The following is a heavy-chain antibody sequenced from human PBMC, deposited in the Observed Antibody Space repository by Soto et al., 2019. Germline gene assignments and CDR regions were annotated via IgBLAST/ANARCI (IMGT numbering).Heavy chain of an antibody. CDR3: ARGNRDYGDYSNCFFDL. Sequence: QVQLVQSGAEMKKPGSSVRVSCKSSGGTFISYAISWVRQGPRQGLEWMGGIIPMYGTATYAQKFQGRVTITADESTSTGYMELHSLRSDDTAVYFCARGNRDYGDYSNCFFDLWGQGTLVTVSS. CDR1: GGTFISYA. J-gene: IGHJ4*02. D-gene: IGHD4-17*01. CDR2: IIPMYGTA. V-gene: IGHV1-69*12.